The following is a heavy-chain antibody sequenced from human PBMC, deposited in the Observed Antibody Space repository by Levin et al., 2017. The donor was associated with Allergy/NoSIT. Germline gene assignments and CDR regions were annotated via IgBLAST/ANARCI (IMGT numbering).Heavy chain of an antibody. J-gene: IGHJ4*02. CDR3: ARDSSYYDSSGDKRFDY. CDR1: GGSVSGYY. Sequence: GSLRLSCTVSGGSVSGYYWSWIRQPPGKGLEWIGYIYYSGSTNYNPSLRSRVTISVDTSKNQFSLKLSSVTAADTAVYYCARDSSYYDSSGDKRFDYWGQGTLVTVSS. V-gene: IGHV4-59*02. CDR2: IYYSGST. D-gene: IGHD3-22*01.